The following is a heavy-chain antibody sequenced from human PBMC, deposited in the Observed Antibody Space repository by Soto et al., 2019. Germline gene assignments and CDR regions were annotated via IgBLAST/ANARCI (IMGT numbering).Heavy chain of an antibody. V-gene: IGHV3-23*01. Sequence: GGSLRLSCAASGSTFSSYAMSWVRQAPGKGLEWVSAVSGSGGSTYYADSVKGRFTISRDNSKNTLYLQMNSLRAEDTAVYYCATDHADFWSGYVNWFDPWGQGTLVTV. CDR1: GSTFSSYA. CDR3: ATDHADFWSGYVNWFDP. CDR2: VSGSGGST. J-gene: IGHJ5*02. D-gene: IGHD3-3*01.